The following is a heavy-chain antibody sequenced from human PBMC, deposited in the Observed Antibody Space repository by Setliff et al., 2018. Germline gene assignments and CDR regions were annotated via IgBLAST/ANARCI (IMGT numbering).Heavy chain of an antibody. D-gene: IGHD2-21*01. Sequence: PSETLSLTCTVSGASLRSGSAYWGWLRQSAGKGLEWLGRIYTDGTTNYSPSVKSRVTISSDTSKNVLSLRLTSVTAADTAVYYCAKEYVVISFVRNSHQHYGMDVWGQGTAVTVSS. CDR1: GASLRSGSAY. CDR2: IYTDGTT. CDR3: AKEYVVISFVRNSHQHYGMDV. J-gene: IGHJ6*02. V-gene: IGHV4-61*02.